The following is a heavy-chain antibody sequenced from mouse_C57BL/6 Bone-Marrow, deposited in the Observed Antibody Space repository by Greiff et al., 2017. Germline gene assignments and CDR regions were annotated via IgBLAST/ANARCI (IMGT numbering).Heavy chain of an antibody. J-gene: IGHJ3*01. CDR3: AKGDYGASWFAY. CDR2: IYPGSGNT. V-gene: IGHV1-66*01. D-gene: IGHD1-2*01. Sequence: VQLQQSGPELVKPGASVKISCKASGYSFTSYYIHWVKQRPGKGLEWIGWIYPGSGNTKYNEKFKGKATLTADTSYSTAYMQLSSLTSEDSAVYYCAKGDYGASWFAYGGQGTLVTVSA. CDR1: GYSFTSYY.